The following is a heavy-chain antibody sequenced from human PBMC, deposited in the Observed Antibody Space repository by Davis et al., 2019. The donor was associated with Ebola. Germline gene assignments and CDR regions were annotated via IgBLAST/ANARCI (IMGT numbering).Heavy chain of an antibody. CDR1: GGSISSSSYY. D-gene: IGHD3-3*01. CDR3: ARSYDFWSGGSNNWFDP. Sequence: PSETLSLTCTVSGGSISSSSYYWGWIRQPPGKGLEWIGSIYYSGSTYYNPSLKSRVTISVDTSKNQFSLKLSSVTAADTAVYYCARSYDFWSGGSNNWFDPWGQGTLVTVSS. V-gene: IGHV4-39*07. J-gene: IGHJ5*02. CDR2: IYYSGST.